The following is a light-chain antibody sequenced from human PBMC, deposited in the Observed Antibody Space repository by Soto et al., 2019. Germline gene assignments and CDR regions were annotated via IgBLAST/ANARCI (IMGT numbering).Light chain of an antibody. Sequence: EIVLTQSPGTLSLSPGETATRSCRASQSVVSSFLAWYQQRPGQAPRLLIYGASSRATDIPDRFSGSGSGTDFTLTISRLEPEDFAVYYCQQYANTPRTFGQGTKVDIK. CDR1: QSVVSSF. V-gene: IGKV3-20*01. CDR3: QQYANTPRT. CDR2: GAS. J-gene: IGKJ1*01.